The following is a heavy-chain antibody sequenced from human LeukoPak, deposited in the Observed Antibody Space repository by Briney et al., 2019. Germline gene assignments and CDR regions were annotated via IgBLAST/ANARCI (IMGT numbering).Heavy chain of an antibody. CDR2: IYYSGST. CDR3: ARLYYGDYDRLFDY. Sequence: SETLSLTCTVSGGSISSSSYYWGWIRQPPGKGLEWIGSIYYSGSTYYNPSLKSRVTISVDTSKNQFSLKLSSVTAADTAVYYCARLYYGDYDRLFDYWGQGTLVTVSS. J-gene: IGHJ4*02. V-gene: IGHV4-39*01. CDR1: GGSISSSSYY. D-gene: IGHD4-17*01.